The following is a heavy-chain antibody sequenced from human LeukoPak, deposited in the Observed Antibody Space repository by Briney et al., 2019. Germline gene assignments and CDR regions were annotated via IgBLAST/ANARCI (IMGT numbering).Heavy chain of an antibody. J-gene: IGHJ4*02. CDR2: IRSKPNSYAT. Sequence: HPGGSLRLSCAVSGFTFSGSAMHWVRQVSGKGLEWVGRIRSKPNSYATAYAASVKGRFTISRDDSKNTAFLQMKSLKTEDTAVYYCTRHDNYYDISGPSHWGQGTLVTVSS. D-gene: IGHD3-22*01. CDR1: GFTFSGSA. V-gene: IGHV3-73*01. CDR3: TRHDNYYDISGPSH.